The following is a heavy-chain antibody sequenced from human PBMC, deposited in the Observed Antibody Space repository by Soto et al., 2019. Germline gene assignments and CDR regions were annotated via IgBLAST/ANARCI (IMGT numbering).Heavy chain of an antibody. J-gene: IGHJ4*02. CDR3: ARGGTPIDY. D-gene: IGHD3-16*01. Sequence: QVQLVQSGAEVKKPGASVKVSCKASGYTFTNFGITWVRQAPGQGLEWMGWISAYNGNTNYAQNFQGRVTMTTDTSASIAYMESRSLRSDNTAVYYCARGGTPIDYRGKRTLVTVSS. CDR1: GYTFTNFG. V-gene: IGHV1-18*01. CDR2: ISAYNGNT.